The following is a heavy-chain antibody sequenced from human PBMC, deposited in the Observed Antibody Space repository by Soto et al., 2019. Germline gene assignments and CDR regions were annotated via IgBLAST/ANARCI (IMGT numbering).Heavy chain of an antibody. D-gene: IGHD2-8*02. V-gene: IGHV3-23*01. CDR2: ISDSGTRS. Sequence: ELHLLESGGGLVQPGGSLRLSCAASGFTFGSNTMSWVRQAPVKGLEWVSSISDSGTRSLYSDSVKGRFTISRDNSKNLPSLQMNVLRAEGKAVYFCSNNHQLVFCTRGVCSTGGAFQHWGQGTLGTVSS. J-gene: IGHJ1*01. CDR1: GFTFGSNT. CDR3: SNNHQLVFCTRGVCSTGGAFQH.